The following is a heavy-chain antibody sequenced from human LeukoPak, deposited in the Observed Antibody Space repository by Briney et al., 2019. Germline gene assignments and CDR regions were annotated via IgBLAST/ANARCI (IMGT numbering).Heavy chain of an antibody. J-gene: IGHJ4*02. D-gene: IGHD4-17*01. CDR2: IYYSGGT. CDR3: ARDRGGNGAQQDY. Sequence: PSQTLSLTCTVSGGSISSGDYYWSWIRQPPGKGLEWIGYIYYSGGTYSNPSLKSRVTMSVDTSKNQFSLKLSSVTAADTAVYYCARDRGGNGAQQDYWGQGTLVTVSS. CDR1: GGSISSGDYY. V-gene: IGHV4-30-4*08.